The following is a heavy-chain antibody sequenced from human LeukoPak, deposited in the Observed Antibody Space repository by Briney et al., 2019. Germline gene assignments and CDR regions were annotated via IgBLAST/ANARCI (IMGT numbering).Heavy chain of an antibody. D-gene: IGHD3-22*01. Sequence: ESGPTLVNPTQTLTLTCTFSGFSLSTSGMCVSWIRQPPGKALEWLARIDWDDDKYYSTSLKTRLTISKDTSKNQVVLTMTNMDPVDTATYYCARGDSSGYYPNRYFDLWGRGTLVTVSS. V-gene: IGHV2-70*11. J-gene: IGHJ2*01. CDR1: GFSLSTSGMC. CDR2: IDWDDDK. CDR3: ARGDSSGYYPNRYFDL.